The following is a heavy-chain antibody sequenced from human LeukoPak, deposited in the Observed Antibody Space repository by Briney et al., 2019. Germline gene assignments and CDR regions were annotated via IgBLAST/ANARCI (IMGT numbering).Heavy chain of an antibody. V-gene: IGHV4-38-2*02. D-gene: IGHD5-18*01. CDR1: GYSISSGYY. CDR3: AKGAGGFSYYNWFDP. J-gene: IGHJ5*02. CDR2: IYHSGST. Sequence: SETLSLTCTVSGYSISSGYYWGWIRQPPGKGLEWIGSIYHSGSTYYNPSLKSRVTISVDTSKNQFSLKLASVTAADTAIYYCAKGAGGFSYYNWFDPWGQGTLVTVSS.